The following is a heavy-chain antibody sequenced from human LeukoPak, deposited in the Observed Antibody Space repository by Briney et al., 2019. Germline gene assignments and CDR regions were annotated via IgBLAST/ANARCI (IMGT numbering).Heavy chain of an antibody. D-gene: IGHD6-19*01. Sequence: PSETLSLTCTVSGGSISSYYWTWIRQPPGKGLEWIGYIYYSGSTNYNPSLKSRVTMSVDTSKNQFSLKLSSVTAADTAAYYCASGWWYFDSWGQGTLVTVSS. CDR1: GGSISSYY. J-gene: IGHJ4*02. CDR2: IYYSGST. V-gene: IGHV4-59*01. CDR3: ASGWWYFDS.